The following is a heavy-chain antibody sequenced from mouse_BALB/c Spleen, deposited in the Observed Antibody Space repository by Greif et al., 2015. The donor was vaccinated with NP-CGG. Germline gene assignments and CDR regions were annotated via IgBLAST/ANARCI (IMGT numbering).Heavy chain of an antibody. Sequence: EVQGVESGGGLVKPGGSLKLSCAASGFTFSSYTMSWVRQTPEKRLEWVATISSGGSYTYYPDSVKGRFTISRDNAKNTLYLQMSSLKSEDTAMYYCTRVGYDYGRSPFDYWGQGTTLTVSS. CDR3: TRVGYDYGRSPFDY. V-gene: IGHV5-6-4*01. CDR2: ISSGGSYT. CDR1: GFTFSSYT. D-gene: IGHD2-4*01. J-gene: IGHJ2*01.